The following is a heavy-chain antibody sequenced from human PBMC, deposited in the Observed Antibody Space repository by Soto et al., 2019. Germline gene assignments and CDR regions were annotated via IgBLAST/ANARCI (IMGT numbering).Heavy chain of an antibody. CDR1: GFTFSNDA. Sequence: GGSLRLSCAASGFTFSNDAMSWVRQAPGKGLEWVSLVSATAGITYYTDSVKGRFTISRDNSRNTAYLQMNSLRADDTAVYYCAKDRLAGGFDYWGPGTLVTVSS. J-gene: IGHJ4*02. D-gene: IGHD3-16*01. CDR2: VSATAGIT. CDR3: AKDRLAGGFDY. V-gene: IGHV3-23*01.